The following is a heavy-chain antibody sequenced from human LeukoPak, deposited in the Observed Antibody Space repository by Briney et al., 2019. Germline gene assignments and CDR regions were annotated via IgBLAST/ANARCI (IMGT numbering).Heavy chain of an antibody. J-gene: IGHJ6*03. Sequence: PGGSLRLSCAASGFTFSTYWMSWVRQAPGKGLEWVANLRQDGNEKYSVDSVKGRFTISRDNAQNSLYLQMNSLRAEDTAVYYCARLGRAIVVASATYYYFYMDVWGKGTTVTVSS. D-gene: IGHD2-2*01. CDR2: LRQDGNEK. CDR1: GFTFSTYW. V-gene: IGHV3-7*01. CDR3: ARLGRAIVVASATYYYFYMDV.